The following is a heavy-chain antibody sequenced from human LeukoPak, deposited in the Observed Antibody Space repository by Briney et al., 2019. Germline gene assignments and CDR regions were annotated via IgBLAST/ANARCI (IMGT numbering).Heavy chain of an antibody. CDR1: GYTFTSYY. Sequence: ASVKVSSKASGYTFTSYYMHWVRQAPGQGLEWMGIINPSGGSTSYAQKFQGRVTMTRDMSTSTVYMELSSLRSEDTAVYYCARVRGSGDIVATSAHAFGIWGQGTMVTVSS. CDR2: INPSGGST. J-gene: IGHJ3*02. V-gene: IGHV1-46*01. CDR3: ARVRGSGDIVATSAHAFGI. D-gene: IGHD5-12*01.